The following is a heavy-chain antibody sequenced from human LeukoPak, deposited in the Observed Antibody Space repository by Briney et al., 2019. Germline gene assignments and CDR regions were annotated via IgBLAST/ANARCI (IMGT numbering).Heavy chain of an antibody. V-gene: IGHV4-34*01. CDR2: SNHSGST. CDR1: GGSFSGYY. J-gene: IGHJ4*02. CDR3: AALNCTNGVCYTSDY. Sequence: ASETLSLTCAVYGGSFSGYYWSWIRQPPGKGLEWIGESNHSGSTNYNPSLKSRVTISVDTSKNQFSLKLSSVTAADTAVYYCAALNCTNGVCYTSDYWGQGTLVTVSS. D-gene: IGHD2-8*01.